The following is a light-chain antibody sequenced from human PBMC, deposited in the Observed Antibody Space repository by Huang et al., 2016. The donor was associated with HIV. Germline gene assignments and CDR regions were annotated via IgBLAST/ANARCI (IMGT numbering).Light chain of an antibody. CDR1: QSLLHRNGYNY. J-gene: IGKJ3*01. V-gene: IGKV2-28*01. Sequence: DIVMTQSPLSLPVTPGEPAYISCRSSQSLLHRNGYNYLDWYLQKPGQSHQLLIYLGSIRASGVPDRFSGSGSGTDFTLKISRVEAEDVGIYYCMQAIQIPTFGPGTKVDIK. CDR3: MQAIQIPT. CDR2: LGS.